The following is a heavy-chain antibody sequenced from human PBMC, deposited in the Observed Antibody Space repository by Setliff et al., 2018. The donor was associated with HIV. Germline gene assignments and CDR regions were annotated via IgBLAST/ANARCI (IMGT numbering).Heavy chain of an antibody. Sequence: SETLSLTCTVSGGSLRRGSYYWSWIRQPAGKGLEWIGHIYTSGSTNYNPSLKSRVTLSVDTSQNQFPLKFTSVTAADTAVYYCASGRDFWSGLYVWGKGTTVTVSS. CDR2: IYTSGST. CDR3: ASGRDFWSGLYV. CDR1: GGSLRRGSYY. J-gene: IGHJ6*04. D-gene: IGHD3-3*01. V-gene: IGHV4-61*09.